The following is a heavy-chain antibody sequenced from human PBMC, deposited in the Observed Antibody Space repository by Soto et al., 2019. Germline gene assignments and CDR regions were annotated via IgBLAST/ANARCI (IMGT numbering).Heavy chain of an antibody. CDR1: GFTFSSYG. V-gene: IGHV3-30*18. Sequence: QVQLVESGGGVVQPGRSLRLSCAASGFTFSSYGMHWVRQAPGKGLEWVAVISYDGSNKYYADSVKGRFTISRDNSKNTRYLQMNSLRAEDTAVYYCAKVDIVAIGYYYGMDVWGQGTTVTVSS. CDR2: ISYDGSNK. J-gene: IGHJ6*01. CDR3: AKVDIVAIGYYYGMDV. D-gene: IGHD5-12*01.